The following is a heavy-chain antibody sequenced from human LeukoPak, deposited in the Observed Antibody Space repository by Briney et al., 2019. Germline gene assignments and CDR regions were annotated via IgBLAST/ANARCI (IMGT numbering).Heavy chain of an antibody. CDR3: ARSGYSSGWYGYNWFDP. V-gene: IGHV4-59*01. D-gene: IGHD6-13*01. CDR2: IYYSGST. J-gene: IGHJ5*02. Sequence: PSETLSLTCTVSGGSISSYYWSWIRQPPGKGLEWIGYIYYSGSTNYNPSLKSRVTISVDTSKNQFSLKLSSVTAADTAVYYCARSGYSSGWYGYNWFDPWGQGTLVTVSS. CDR1: GGSISSYY.